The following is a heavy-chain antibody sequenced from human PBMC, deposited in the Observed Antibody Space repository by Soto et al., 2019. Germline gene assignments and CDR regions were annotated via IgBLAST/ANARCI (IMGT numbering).Heavy chain of an antibody. J-gene: IGHJ5*02. D-gene: IGHD2-21*02. Sequence: EVQILESGGDLVQPGGSLRLSCAGSGIRLSDYAISWVRQAPGKGLEWVASISGDGISTYYGESVEGRFTLSSDNSKNTVSLTMTNVRAGDTAVYYCAKVIIFHMTFVTWGRGTPVTVSS. CDR2: ISGDGIST. CDR1: GIRLSDYA. V-gene: IGHV3-23*01. CDR3: AKVIIFHMTFVT.